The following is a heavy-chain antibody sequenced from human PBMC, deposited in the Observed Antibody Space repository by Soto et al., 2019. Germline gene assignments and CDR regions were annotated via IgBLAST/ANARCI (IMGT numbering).Heavy chain of an antibody. CDR3: ARLDYGDYYYYYYMDV. CDR2: IHYGGST. V-gene: IGHV4-39*07. J-gene: IGHJ6*03. Sequence: SETLSLTCTVSGGSISSSVQYWGWIRQPPGKGLEWIGTIHYGGSTYYNPSLKSRVTISVDTSKNQFSLKLSSVTAADTAVYYCARLDYGDYYYYYYMDVWGKGTTVTVSS. D-gene: IGHD4-17*01. CDR1: GGSISSSVQY.